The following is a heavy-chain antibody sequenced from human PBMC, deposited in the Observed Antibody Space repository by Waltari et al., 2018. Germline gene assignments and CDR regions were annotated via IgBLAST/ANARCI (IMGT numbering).Heavy chain of an antibody. J-gene: IGHJ6*02. D-gene: IGHD2-15*01. CDR3: ARDQCSGGSCYRTNYYYGMDV. CDR1: GCTFSSYA. Sequence: QVQLVQSGAEVKKPGSSVKVSCKASGCTFSSYAISWVRQAPGQGLEWMGKIIPILGRANYAQKCQGRVTITADKSTSTAYMELSSLRSEDTAVYYCARDQCSGGSCYRTNYYYGMDVWGQGTTVTVSS. CDR2: IIPILGRA. V-gene: IGHV1-69*04.